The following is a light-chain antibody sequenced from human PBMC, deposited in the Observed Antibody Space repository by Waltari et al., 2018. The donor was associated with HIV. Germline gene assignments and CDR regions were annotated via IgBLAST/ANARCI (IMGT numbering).Light chain of an antibody. V-gene: IGKV3-11*01. Sequence: EIVLTQSPATLSLSPGERATLSCRASQSVSSYLAWYHQKPGQAPRLLSYGASSRATGIPARFSGSGSGTDFTLTISSLEPGDFGVYYCHQRSTWPITFGQGTRLEIK. J-gene: IGKJ5*01. CDR2: GAS. CDR1: QSVSSY. CDR3: HQRSTWPIT.